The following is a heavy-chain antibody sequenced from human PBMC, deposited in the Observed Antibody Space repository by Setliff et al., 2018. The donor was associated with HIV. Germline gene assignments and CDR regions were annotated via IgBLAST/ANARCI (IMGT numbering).Heavy chain of an antibody. CDR3: ARDVGRDGYCFDH. D-gene: IGHD5-12*01. V-gene: IGHV1-18*01. Sequence: ASVKVSCKASGYTFSDYGISWVRQAPGQGLEWMGWISAHNGRINYAQKFQGRVTMTTDRSTSTAYMELRSLRSDDAAVYYCARDVGRDGYCFDHWGQGTLVTVSS. J-gene: IGHJ4*02. CDR1: GYTFSDYG. CDR2: ISAHNGRI.